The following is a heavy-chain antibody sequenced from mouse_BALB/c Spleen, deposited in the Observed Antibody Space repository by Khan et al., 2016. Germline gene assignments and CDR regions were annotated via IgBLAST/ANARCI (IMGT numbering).Heavy chain of an antibody. CDR3: ARSNRNDAWFAY. V-gene: IGHV3-8*02. CDR2: ISYSGNT. CDR1: GDSITSGY. D-gene: IGHD2-14*01. Sequence: EVQLQESGPSLAKPSQTLSLTCSVTGDSITSGYWNWIRKFPGNRLEYMGYISYSGNTYYNPFLKSRISITRDTSKNQHYLQLISVTTEDTATYXCARSNRNDAWFAYWGQGTLVTVSA. J-gene: IGHJ3*01.